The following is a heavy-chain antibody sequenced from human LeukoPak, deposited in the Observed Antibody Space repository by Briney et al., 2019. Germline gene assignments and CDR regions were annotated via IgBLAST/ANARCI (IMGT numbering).Heavy chain of an antibody. J-gene: IGHJ4*02. Sequence: PGRSLRLSCAASGFTFSSYGMHWVRQAPGKGLEWVAFISYDGSNKYYADSVKGRFTISRDNSKNTLYLQMNSLRAEDTAVYYFAKVELDYGSGSQIDYWGQGTLVTVSS. CDR2: ISYDGSNK. V-gene: IGHV3-30*18. D-gene: IGHD3-10*01. CDR3: AKVELDYGSGSQIDY. CDR1: GFTFSSYG.